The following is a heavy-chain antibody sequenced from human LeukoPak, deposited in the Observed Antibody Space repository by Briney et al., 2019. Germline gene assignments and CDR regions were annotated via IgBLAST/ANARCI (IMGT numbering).Heavy chain of an antibody. V-gene: IGHV3-48*03. J-gene: IGHJ6*02. CDR2: ISSSGSTI. Sequence: PGGSLRLSCAASGFTFSSYEMNWVRQAPGKGLEWVSYISSSGSTIYYADSVEGRFTISRDNAKNSLYLQMNSLRAEDTAVYYCARFGAMATSYRTYYYYGMDVWGQGTTVTVSS. CDR1: GFTFSSYE. CDR3: ARFGAMATSYRTYYYYGMDV. D-gene: IGHD5-24*01.